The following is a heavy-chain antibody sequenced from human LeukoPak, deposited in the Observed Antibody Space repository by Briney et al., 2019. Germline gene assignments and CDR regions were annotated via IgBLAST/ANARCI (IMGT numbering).Heavy chain of an antibody. CDR3: AKGNYYESSAIYPLPFDY. D-gene: IGHD3-22*01. Sequence: GGSLRLSCGASGFTFSNYGMHWVRQPPGKGLEWVAFIRYDGGIKHYADSVKGRFTLSRDNSKNTLSLQMNSLRAEDTAVYYCAKGNYYESSAIYPLPFDYWGQGTLVTVSS. V-gene: IGHV3-30*02. J-gene: IGHJ4*02. CDR2: IRYDGGIK. CDR1: GFTFSNYG.